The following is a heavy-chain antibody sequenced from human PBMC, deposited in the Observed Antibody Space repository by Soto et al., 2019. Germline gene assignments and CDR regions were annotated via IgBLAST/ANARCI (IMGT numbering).Heavy chain of an antibody. V-gene: IGHV1-8*01. J-gene: IGHJ4*02. CDR1: GYSFTSLD. CDR3: ARGVSAGVDY. Sequence: ASVKVSCKASGYSFTSLDINWVRQTAGQGLEWMGWMKPSTGRTGYAQKFQGRVTMTRDTSINTAYMELTTLTSDDTAFYYCARGVSAGVDYWGQGTLVTVSS. D-gene: IGHD1-26*01. CDR2: MKPSTGRT.